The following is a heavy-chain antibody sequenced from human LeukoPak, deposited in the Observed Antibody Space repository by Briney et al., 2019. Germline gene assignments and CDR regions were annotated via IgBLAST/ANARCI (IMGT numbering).Heavy chain of an antibody. V-gene: IGHV3-9*01. D-gene: IGHD6-13*01. CDR1: GFTFDDYA. J-gene: IGHJ4*02. CDR3: ARFGRAAGGYFDY. CDR2: ISWNSGSI. Sequence: GGSLRLSCAASGFTFDDYAMHWVRQAPGKGLEWVSGISWNSGSIGYADSVKGRFTISRDNAKNSLYLQMNSLRAEDTAVYYCARFGRAAGGYFDYWGQGTLVTVSS.